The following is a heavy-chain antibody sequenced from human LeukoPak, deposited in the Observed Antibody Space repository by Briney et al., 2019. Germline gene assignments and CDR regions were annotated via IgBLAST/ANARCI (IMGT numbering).Heavy chain of an antibody. J-gene: IGHJ2*01. Sequence: GGSLRLSCAVSGITLSNYGMSWVRQAPGKGLEWVAGISDSGGTTYYADSVKGRFTISRDNAKNSLYLQMNSLRAEDTAVYYCASDRPVVVAKKRFWYFDLWGRGTLVTVSS. CDR2: ISDSGGTT. CDR3: ASDRPVVVAKKRFWYFDL. CDR1: GITLSNYG. V-gene: IGHV3-23*01. D-gene: IGHD3-22*01.